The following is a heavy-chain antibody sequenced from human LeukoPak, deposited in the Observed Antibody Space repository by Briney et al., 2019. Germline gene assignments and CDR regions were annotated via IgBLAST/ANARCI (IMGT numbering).Heavy chain of an antibody. CDR1: GFTFSSFG. D-gene: IGHD3-3*01. CDR2: ISYDGSIK. Sequence: GGSLRLSCAASGFTFSSFGMHWVRQAPGKGLEWVAFISYDGSIKYYADSVKGRFTISRDDSKNTLYLQMSGLRTEDTAVYYCAKNPKAVTISGVLSQGYWGQGTLVTVSS. CDR3: AKNPKAVTISGVLSQGY. V-gene: IGHV3-30*02. J-gene: IGHJ4*02.